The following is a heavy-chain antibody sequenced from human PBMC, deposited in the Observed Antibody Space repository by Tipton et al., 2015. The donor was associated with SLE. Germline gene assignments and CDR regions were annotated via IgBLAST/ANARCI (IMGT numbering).Heavy chain of an antibody. J-gene: IGHJ4*02. D-gene: IGHD4-23*01. V-gene: IGHV3-43D*04. CDR1: GFTFGDYA. CDR3: ARDARGKEYFFDY. CDR2: ISWDGHLT. Sequence: GSLRLSCATSGFTFGDYAMNWVRQAPGKGLEWVSLISWDGHLTYYADSVKGRFTISRDNSKNSLYLQVNSVRVEDTAFYYCARDARGKEYFFDYWGQGTLVTVSS.